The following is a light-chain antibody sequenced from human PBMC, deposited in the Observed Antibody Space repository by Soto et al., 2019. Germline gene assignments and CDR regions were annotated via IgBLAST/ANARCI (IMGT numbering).Light chain of an antibody. CDR2: GNN. CDR3: QSYDSILSGVV. CDR1: SSSVGAGYD. Sequence: QSVLTQPPSVSGAPGQRVTISCTGSSSSVGAGYDVHWYQQLPGTAPKLLLYGNNNPPSGVPDRFSGSKSGTSASLAITGRHAEDVADYYCQSYDSILSGVVFGGGTKETVL. J-gene: IGLJ2*01. V-gene: IGLV1-40*01.